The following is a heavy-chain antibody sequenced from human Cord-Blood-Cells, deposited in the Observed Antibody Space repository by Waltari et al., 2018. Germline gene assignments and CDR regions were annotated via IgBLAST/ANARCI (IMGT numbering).Heavy chain of an antibody. CDR1: GYSISSGYY. V-gene: IGHV4-38-2*01. D-gene: IGHD1-26*01. J-gene: IGHJ4*02. CDR3: ARRRELLGFDY. CDR2: IYHSGGT. Sequence: QVQLQESGPGLVKPSETLSLTCAVSGYSISSGYYWGWIRQPPGKGLEWIGSIYHSGGTDYNPSLKSRVTISVDTSKNQFSLKLSSVTAADTAVYYCARRRELLGFDYWGQGTLVTVSS.